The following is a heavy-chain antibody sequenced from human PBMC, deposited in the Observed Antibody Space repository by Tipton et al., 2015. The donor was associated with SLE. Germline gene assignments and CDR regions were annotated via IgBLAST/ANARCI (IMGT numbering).Heavy chain of an antibody. CDR1: GFPFSDYY. D-gene: IGHD2-2*01. V-gene: IGHV3-11*04. CDR3: ARVVSTGHDY. J-gene: IGHJ4*02. CDR2: ITNSGGTI. Sequence: GSLRLSCAASGFPFSDYYMSWIRQAPGKGLEWVSYITNSGGTIYYADSVKGRFTISRDNAKNFLYLQMNSLRAEDTAVYYCARVVSTGHDYWGQGTLVTVSS.